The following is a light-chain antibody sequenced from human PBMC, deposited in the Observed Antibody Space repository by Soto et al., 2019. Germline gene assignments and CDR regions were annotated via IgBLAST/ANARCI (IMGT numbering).Light chain of an antibody. CDR3: QQYGSSLPIT. J-gene: IGKJ5*01. Sequence: EIVLTQSPANLSLSPGVRATLSCGASQSVSSSYLAWYQQKPGLAPRLLIYDASSRATGIPDRFSGSGSGTEFTLPISRLEPEDFAVYYCQQYGSSLPITFGQGTRLEIK. CDR1: QSVSSSY. CDR2: DAS. V-gene: IGKV3D-20*01.